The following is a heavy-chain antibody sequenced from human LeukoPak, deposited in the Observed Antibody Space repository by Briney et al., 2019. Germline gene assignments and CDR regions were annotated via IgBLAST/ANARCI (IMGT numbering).Heavy chain of an antibody. D-gene: IGHD3-22*01. Sequence: GASVKVSCKASGYTFTSYDINWARQATGQGLEWMGWMNPNSGNTGYAQKFQGRVTMTRDTSISTAYMELSSLRSEDTAVYYCARGLFSLYYYDSSGYSDFDYWGQGTLVTVSS. J-gene: IGHJ4*02. CDR3: ARGLFSLYYYDSSGYSDFDY. V-gene: IGHV1-8*01. CDR2: MNPNSGNT. CDR1: GYTFTSYD.